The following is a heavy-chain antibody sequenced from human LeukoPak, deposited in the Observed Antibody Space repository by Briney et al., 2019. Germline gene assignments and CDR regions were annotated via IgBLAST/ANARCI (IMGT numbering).Heavy chain of an antibody. D-gene: IGHD3-3*01. V-gene: IGHV4-4*07. CDR1: GGSISSYY. CDR3: ARDHGNYDFWSGYYDYYGMDV. CDR2: IYTSGST. Sequence: SETLSLTCTVSGGSISSYYWSWIRQPAGKGLEWIGRIYTSGSTNYNPSLKSRVTMSVDTSKDQFSLKLSSVTAADTAVYYCARDHGNYDFWSGYYDYYGMDVWGQGTTVTVSS. J-gene: IGHJ6*02.